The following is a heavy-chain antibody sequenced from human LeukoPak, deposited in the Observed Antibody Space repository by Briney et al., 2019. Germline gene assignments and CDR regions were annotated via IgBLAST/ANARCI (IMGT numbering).Heavy chain of an antibody. CDR2: ISGSGGST. V-gene: IGHV3-23*01. CDR1: GFTFSSYA. CDR3: AKQQVAGTYYGMDV. D-gene: IGHD6-19*01. Sequence: GGSLRLSCAASGFTFSSYAMSWVRQAPGKGLEWVSAISGSGGSTYYADSVKGRFTISRDNSKNTLYLQMNSLRAEDTAVYYCAKQQVAGTYYGMDVWGQGTTVTVSS. J-gene: IGHJ6*02.